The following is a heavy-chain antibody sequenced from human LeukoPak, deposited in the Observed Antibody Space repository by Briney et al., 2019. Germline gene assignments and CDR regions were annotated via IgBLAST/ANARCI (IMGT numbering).Heavy chain of an antibody. CDR1: GFTFSSYG. V-gene: IGHV3-30*03. D-gene: IGHD2-15*01. Sequence: GGSLRLSCAASGFTFSSYGMHWVRQAPGKGLEWVVVISYDGSNKYYADSVKGRFTISRDNSKNTLYLQMNSLRAEDTAVYYCASASSGGSGVDYWGQGTLVTVSS. CDR2: ISYDGSNK. J-gene: IGHJ4*02. CDR3: ASASSGGSGVDY.